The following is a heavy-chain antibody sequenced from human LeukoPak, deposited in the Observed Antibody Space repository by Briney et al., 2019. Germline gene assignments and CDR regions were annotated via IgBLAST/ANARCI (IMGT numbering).Heavy chain of an antibody. V-gene: IGHV3-23*01. D-gene: IGHD2-15*01. CDR2: ISGSGATT. CDR1: GFTFSSYA. J-gene: IGHJ3*02. CDR3: AKTRWSGFDAFDI. Sequence: GGSLRLSCAASGFTFSSYAMRWVRQAPGKGLEWVSGISGSGATTYYTDSVKGRFTISRDNSKNALYLQMNSLRAEDTAVYYCAKTRWSGFDAFDIWGQGTMVTVSS.